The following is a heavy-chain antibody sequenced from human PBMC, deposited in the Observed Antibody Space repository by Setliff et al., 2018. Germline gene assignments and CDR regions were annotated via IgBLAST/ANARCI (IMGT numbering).Heavy chain of an antibody. CDR1: RFTFSNYW. D-gene: IGHD1-26*01. CDR2: IKEDGSEK. V-gene: IGHV3-7*01. CDR3: ARDPPWELRYFDL. Sequence: PGGSLRLSCAASRFTFSNYWMSWVRQAPGKGLEWVANIKEDGSEKYYVDSVKGRFTISRDNAKNSLYLQMNSLRAEDTAVYYCARDPPWELRYFDLWGRGTLVTVSS. J-gene: IGHJ2*01.